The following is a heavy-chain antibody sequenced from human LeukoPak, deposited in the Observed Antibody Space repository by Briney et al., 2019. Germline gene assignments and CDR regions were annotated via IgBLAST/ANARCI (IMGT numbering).Heavy chain of an antibody. D-gene: IGHD5-24*01. CDR3: ARFSDGYSLGGYYFDH. CDR2: IYRSGST. CDR1: GYSISSGYY. V-gene: IGHV4-38-2*01. J-gene: IGHJ4*02. Sequence: SETLSLTCAVSGYSISSGYYWGWIRQSPGKGLEWIGSIYRSGSTYYNPSLKSRVTISVDTSKSQFSLKLSSVTAADTAVYYCARFSDGYSLGGYYFDHWGQGTLVTVSS.